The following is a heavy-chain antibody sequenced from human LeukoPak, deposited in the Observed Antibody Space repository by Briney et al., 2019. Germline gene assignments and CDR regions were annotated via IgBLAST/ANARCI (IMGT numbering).Heavy chain of an antibody. D-gene: IGHD3-22*01. V-gene: IGHV4-34*09. CDR3: ASSFITTSDPLPFDY. Sequence: TSETLSLTCAVYGGSFSGYYWSWIRQPPGKGLEWIGYIYYSGSTYYNPSLKSRVTISVDTSKNQFSLKLSSVTAADTAVYYCASSFITTSDPLPFDYWGQGTLVTVSS. CDR1: GGSFSGYY. J-gene: IGHJ4*02. CDR2: IYYSGST.